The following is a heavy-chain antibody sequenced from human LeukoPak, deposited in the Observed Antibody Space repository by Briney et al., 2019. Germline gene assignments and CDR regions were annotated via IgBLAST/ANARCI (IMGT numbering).Heavy chain of an antibody. V-gene: IGHV4-34*01. D-gene: IGHD6-19*01. CDR1: GGSFSGYY. CDR2: INHSGST. CDR3: ARDGPKVWYSSGLNWFDP. Sequence: KSSETLSLTCAVYGGSFSGYYWSWIRQPPGKGLEWIGEINHSGSTNYNPSLKSRVTISVDTSKNQFSLKLSSVTAADTAVYYCARDGPKVWYSSGLNWFDPWGQGTLVTVSS. J-gene: IGHJ5*02.